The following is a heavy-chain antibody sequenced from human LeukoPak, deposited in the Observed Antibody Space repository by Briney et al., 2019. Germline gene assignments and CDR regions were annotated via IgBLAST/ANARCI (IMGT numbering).Heavy chain of an antibody. Sequence: GGSLRLSCAASGFTFSSYGMHWVRQAPGKGLEWVAFIRYDGSNKYYADSVKGRFTISRDNSKNTLYLQMNSLRAEDTAVYYCAKDSRGKSEVVTAIDYWGQGTLVTVSS. J-gene: IGHJ4*02. CDR2: IRYDGSNK. V-gene: IGHV3-30*02. D-gene: IGHD2-21*02. CDR3: AKDSRGKSEVVTAIDY. CDR1: GFTFSSYG.